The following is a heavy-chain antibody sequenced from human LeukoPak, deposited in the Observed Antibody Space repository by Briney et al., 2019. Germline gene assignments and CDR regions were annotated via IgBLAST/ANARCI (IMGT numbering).Heavy chain of an antibody. CDR1: DGRIGGYV. V-gene: IGHV4-59*08. D-gene: IGHD2/OR15-2a*01. CDR2: IYSSGSA. CDR3: ARRSRIGYIDY. J-gene: IGHJ4*02. Sequence: DTLSLTCTGSDGRIGGYVWSWSRQPPGKGLEWTRYIYSSGSADYNPSLKSRVSISVDTSKNQFSLRLSSVTAADTAVYFCARRSRIGYIDYWGKGTLVTVSS.